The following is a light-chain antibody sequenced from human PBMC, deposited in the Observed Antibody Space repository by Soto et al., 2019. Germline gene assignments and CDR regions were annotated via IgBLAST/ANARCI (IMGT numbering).Light chain of an antibody. CDR2: DTS. J-gene: IGKJ5*01. Sequence: VLTQSTGTLSLSPGERATLSCRASQSVSRKLAWYQHKPGQAPRLLIYDTSTRAADIPARFSGSGSGTDFTLTISSLQSEDFAVYYCQQYNHWRSISFGQGTRLEIK. V-gene: IGKV3-15*01. CDR1: QSVSRK. CDR3: QQYNHWRSIS.